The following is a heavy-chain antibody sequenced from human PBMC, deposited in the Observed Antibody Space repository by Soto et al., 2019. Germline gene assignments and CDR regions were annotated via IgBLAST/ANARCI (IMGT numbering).Heavy chain of an antibody. J-gene: IGHJ6*01. Sequence: LXLTFTNSCGYGXPDDRVWIRRPQGRGLQWIGYVYHTGTTTYSPSLKRRVTISVDTSKNQVSLRLNSVTAADTDVYYCARDGGPDKPWSYGMAVWG. CDR1: CGYGXPDD. V-gene: IGHV4-59*02. CDR3: ARDGGPDKPWSYGMAV. CDR2: VYHTGTT. D-gene: IGHD3-16*01.